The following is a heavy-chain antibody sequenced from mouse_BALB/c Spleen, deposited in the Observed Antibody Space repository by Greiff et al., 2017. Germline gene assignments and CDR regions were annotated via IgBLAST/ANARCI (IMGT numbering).Heavy chain of an antibody. CDR2: ISSGSSTI. D-gene: IGHD2-1*01. CDR3: ARDGNYRYFDV. CDR1: GFTFSSFG. J-gene: IGHJ1*01. V-gene: IGHV5-17*02. Sequence: EVQLVESGGGLVQPGGSRKLSCAASGFTFSSFGMHWVRQAPEKGLEWVAYISSGSSTIYYADTVKGRFTISRDNPKNTLFLQMTSLRSEDTAMYYCARDGNYRYFDVWGAGTTVTVSS.